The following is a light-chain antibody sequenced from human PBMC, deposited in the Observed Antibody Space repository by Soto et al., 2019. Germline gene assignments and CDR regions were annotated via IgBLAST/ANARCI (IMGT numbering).Light chain of an antibody. Sequence: QSVLTQPPSASGTPGQRVTISCSGSSSNIGSNTGNWYQQLPGTAPKLLIYSNNQRPSGVPDRFSGSKSGTSASLAISGHQSEHEADYYCAVWDDSLNGYVFGTGTKLTVL. CDR2: SNN. V-gene: IGLV1-44*01. CDR3: AVWDDSLNGYV. CDR1: SSNIGSNT. J-gene: IGLJ1*01.